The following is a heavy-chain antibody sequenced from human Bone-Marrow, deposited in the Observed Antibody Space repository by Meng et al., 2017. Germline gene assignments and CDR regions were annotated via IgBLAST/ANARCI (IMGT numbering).Heavy chain of an antibody. J-gene: IGHJ4*01. CDR2: IYTSGST. D-gene: IGHD3-22*01. V-gene: IGHV4-61*02. CDR3: AREGVNYYDSSGPTGDY. Sequence: SETLSLTCTVSGGSISSGSYYWSWIRQPAGKGLEWIGRIYTSGSTNYNPSLKSRVTISVDTSKNQFSLKLSSVTAADTAVYYCAREGVNYYDSSGPTGDYWGQATLVTFSS. CDR1: GGSISSGSYY.